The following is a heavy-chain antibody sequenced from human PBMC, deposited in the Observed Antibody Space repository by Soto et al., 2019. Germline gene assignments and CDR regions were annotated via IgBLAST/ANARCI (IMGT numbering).Heavy chain of an antibody. Sequence: QITLKESGPTLVKPTQTLTLTCTFSGFSLSTSGVGVVWIRQPPGKALEWLALIYWDDDKRYSPSLKSKLTITKDTSKIQVSITMTNMDPVDTATYYGAHSPSAYMTTDLWGSTFDYWGQGTLVTVSS. V-gene: IGHV2-5*02. CDR1: GFSLSTSGVG. CDR2: IYWDDDK. CDR3: AHSPSAYMTTDLWGSTFDY. D-gene: IGHD4-17*01. J-gene: IGHJ4*02.